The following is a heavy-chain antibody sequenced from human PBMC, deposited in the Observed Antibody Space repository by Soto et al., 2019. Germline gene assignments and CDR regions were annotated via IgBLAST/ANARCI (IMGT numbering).Heavy chain of an antibody. D-gene: IGHD1-26*01. CDR3: ARGRSYSYSGGYTPLDY. CDR1: GGSISDYY. CDR2: IYYSGST. J-gene: IGHJ4*02. Sequence: SETLSLTCTVSGGSISDYYWNWIRQPPGKGLEWIGFIYYSGSTNYNPSLQSRVTISVDTSKNQLSLKLSSVIAADTAVYYCARGRSYSYSGGYTPLDYWGRGARVPVSS. V-gene: IGHV4-59*01.